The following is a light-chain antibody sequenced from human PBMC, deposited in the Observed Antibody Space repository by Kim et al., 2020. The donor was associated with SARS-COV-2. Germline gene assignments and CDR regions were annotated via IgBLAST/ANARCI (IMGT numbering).Light chain of an antibody. CDR2: QDS. J-gene: IGLJ1*01. CDR1: KLGDRY. Sequence: SYELTQPPSVSVSPGQTVSITCSGDKLGDRYACWYKQKPGQSPVLVIYQDSKRPSGIPERFSGSNSGNTATLTISGTQAMDEADYYCQAWESSTYVFGTG. V-gene: IGLV3-1*01. CDR3: QAWESSTYV.